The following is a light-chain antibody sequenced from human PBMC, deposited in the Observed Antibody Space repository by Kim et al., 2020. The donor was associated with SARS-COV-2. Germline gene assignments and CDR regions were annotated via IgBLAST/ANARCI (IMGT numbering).Light chain of an antibody. CDR2: DAS. Sequence: DIQMTQSPSSLSASIGDRVTITCQASQDINNYVNWFQQKSGKAPKLLIYDASNLESGVPSRFSGSGSGTDFTFTISNLQPEDIATYYCQQYDNLPTFGQGTRLEIK. V-gene: IGKV1-33*01. CDR1: QDINNY. J-gene: IGKJ5*01. CDR3: QQYDNLPT.